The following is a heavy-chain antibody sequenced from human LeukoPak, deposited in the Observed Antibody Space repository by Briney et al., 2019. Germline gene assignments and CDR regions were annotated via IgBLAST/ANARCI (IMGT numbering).Heavy chain of an antibody. CDR2: INQGGSVK. V-gene: IGHV3-7*01. D-gene: IGHD5-12*01. CDR1: GFTFSSYW. Sequence: PGGSLRLSCEASGFTFSSYWMSWVRQAPGKGLEWVANINQGGSVKYYVDSVKGRFTISRDDAKNSLYVQMNSLRDEDTAVYYCARVGYSGWNLEYWGQGTLVTVSS. CDR3: ARVGYSGWNLEY. J-gene: IGHJ4*02.